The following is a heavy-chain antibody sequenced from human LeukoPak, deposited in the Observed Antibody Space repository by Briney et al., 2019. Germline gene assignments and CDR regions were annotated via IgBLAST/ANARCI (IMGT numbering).Heavy chain of an antibody. CDR3: AKGGGWERTWRIAFVI. Sequence: GGSLRLSCAASGFTFSSYAMSWVRQAPGKGLEWVSAISGSGGSTYYADSVKGRFTISRDNSKNTLYLQMNSLRAEDTTVYYCAKGGGWERTWRIAFVIWGQGTMVTVSS. V-gene: IGHV3-23*01. J-gene: IGHJ3*02. CDR1: GFTFSSYA. CDR2: ISGSGGST. D-gene: IGHD1-26*01.